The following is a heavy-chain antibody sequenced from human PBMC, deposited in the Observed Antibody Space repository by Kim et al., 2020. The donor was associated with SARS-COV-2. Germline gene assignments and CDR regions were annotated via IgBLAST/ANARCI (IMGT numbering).Heavy chain of an antibody. J-gene: IGHJ4*02. CDR2: ITDTGYST. CDR3: AKAAYPNVAIRLDY. D-gene: IGHD3-16*01. Sequence: GGSLRLSCAASGFTFSTYAMSWVRQAPGKGLEWVSGITDTGYSTYNADSVKGRFTISRDNSRSTVYLQMNSLRAEDTALYYCAKAAYPNVAIRLDYWGQGTLVTVSS. CDR1: GFTFSTYA. V-gene: IGHV3-23*01.